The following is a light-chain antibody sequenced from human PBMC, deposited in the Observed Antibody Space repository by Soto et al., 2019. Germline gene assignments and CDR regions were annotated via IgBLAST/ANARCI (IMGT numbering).Light chain of an antibody. Sequence: AIRMTQSPSSLSASTGDRVTITCRASQGISSYLAWYQHQPGKAPKLLIYAASTLQSGVPSRFSGSGSGTDFTLTISCLQSEDFATYYCQQYYSYPRTFGQGTKLEIK. J-gene: IGKJ2*02. CDR3: QQYYSYPRT. CDR1: QGISSY. V-gene: IGKV1-8*01. CDR2: AAS.